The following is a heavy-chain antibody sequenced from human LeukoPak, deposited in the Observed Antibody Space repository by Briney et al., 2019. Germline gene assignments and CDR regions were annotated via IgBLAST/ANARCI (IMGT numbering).Heavy chain of an antibody. CDR1: GYTFTSYG. CDR3: ARDGYCSGGSCYSDFDY. J-gene: IGHJ4*02. Sequence: ASVKVSCKASGYTFTSYGISWVRQAPGQGLEWMGWISAYNGNTNYAQKLQGRATMTTDTSTSTAYMELRSLRSDDTAVYYCARDGYCSGGSCYSDFDYWGQGTLVTVSS. CDR2: ISAYNGNT. V-gene: IGHV1-18*01. D-gene: IGHD2-15*01.